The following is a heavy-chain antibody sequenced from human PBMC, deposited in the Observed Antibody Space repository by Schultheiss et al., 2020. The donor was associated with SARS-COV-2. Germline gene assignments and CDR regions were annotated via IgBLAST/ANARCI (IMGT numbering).Heavy chain of an antibody. CDR1: GGSISSGGYY. CDR3: ARAADHSSGYYYGQHGTFDV. Sequence: SETLSLTCTVSGGSISSGGYYWSWIRQHPGKGLEWIGYIYYSGSTNYNPSLKSRVTISVDTSKNQFSLKLSSVTAADTAVYYCARAADHSSGYYYGQHGTFDVWGQGTMVTVSS. V-gene: IGHV4-61*08. CDR2: IYYSGST. D-gene: IGHD3-22*01. J-gene: IGHJ3*01.